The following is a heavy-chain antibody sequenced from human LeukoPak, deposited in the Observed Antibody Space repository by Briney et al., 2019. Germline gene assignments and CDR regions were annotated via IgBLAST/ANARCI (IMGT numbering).Heavy chain of an antibody. J-gene: IGHJ6*03. Sequence: GGSLRLSCAASGFTFSNHWMSWVRQAPGKGLEWVANIEPAGSDKYYVDSVRGRFTISRDNAKNSLYLQMNSLRAEDTAVYYCARYGGGSYYYYYMDVWGKGTTVTVSS. D-gene: IGHD4/OR15-4a*01. CDR1: GFTFSNHW. CDR2: IEPAGSDK. CDR3: ARYGGGSYYYYYMDV. V-gene: IGHV3-7*01.